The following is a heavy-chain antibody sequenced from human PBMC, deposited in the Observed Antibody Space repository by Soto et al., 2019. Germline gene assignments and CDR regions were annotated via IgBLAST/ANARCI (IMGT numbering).Heavy chain of an antibody. CDR3: AREGPPYCGGDCYSAY. V-gene: IGHV1-18*01. J-gene: IGHJ4*02. CDR2: ISAYNGNT. CDR1: GYTFTSYG. Sequence: ASVKVSCKASGYTFTSYGISWVRQAPGQGLEWMGWISAYNGNTNYAQKLQGRVTMTTDTSTITAYMELRSLRSDDTAVYYCAREGPPYCGGDCYSAYWGQGTLVTVSS. D-gene: IGHD2-21*01.